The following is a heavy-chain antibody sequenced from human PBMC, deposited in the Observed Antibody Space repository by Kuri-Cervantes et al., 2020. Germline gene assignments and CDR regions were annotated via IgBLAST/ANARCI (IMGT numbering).Heavy chain of an antibody. CDR3: ARERQRIAVSWFDP. CDR1: GFTFSDYY. J-gene: IGHJ5*02. D-gene: IGHD6-19*01. V-gene: IGHV3-11*04. Sequence: GGSLRLSCAASGFTFSDYYMSWIRQAPGKGLEWVSYISSSGSTIYYADSVKGRFTISRDNAKNTLYLQMNSLRAEDTAVYYCARERQRIAVSWFDPWGQGTLVTVSS. CDR2: ISSSGSTI.